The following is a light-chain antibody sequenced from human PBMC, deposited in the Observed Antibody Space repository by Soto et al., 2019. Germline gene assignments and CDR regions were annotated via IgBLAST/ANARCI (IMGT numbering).Light chain of an antibody. Sequence: ETVMTQSPATLSVSPGERATLSCRASESVSSALAWYQQKPGLPPRLLIYDASTRATGIPARFSGSGSGTDFTLTISSLQSQDFAVYYCQQYNKWPRTFGQGTKVDNK. CDR3: QQYNKWPRT. CDR1: ESVSSA. J-gene: IGKJ1*01. CDR2: DAS. V-gene: IGKV3-15*01.